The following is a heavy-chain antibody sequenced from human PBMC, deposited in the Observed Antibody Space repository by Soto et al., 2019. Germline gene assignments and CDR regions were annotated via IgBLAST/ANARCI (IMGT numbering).Heavy chain of an antibody. CDR2: IWYDGSNK. CDR3: ASGILWFGGSSYFDY. D-gene: IGHD3-10*01. CDR1: GFTFSTYG. J-gene: IGHJ4*02. Sequence: QVQLVESVGGVVQPGRSLRLSCAASGFTFSTYGMHWVRQAPGKGLEWVAVIWYDGSNKYYADSVKGRFTISRDNSKNTLYLQMNSLRTEDTAVYYCASGILWFGGSSYFDYWGQGTLVTVSS. V-gene: IGHV3-33*01.